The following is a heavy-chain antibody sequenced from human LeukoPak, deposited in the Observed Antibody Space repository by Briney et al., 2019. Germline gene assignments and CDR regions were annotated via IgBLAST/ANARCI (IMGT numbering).Heavy chain of an antibody. D-gene: IGHD6-13*01. V-gene: IGHV2-5*02. J-gene: IGHJ6*03. CDR3: AHSLSEAAGTHYYYYMDV. Sequence: SGPTLVNPTQTLTLTCTFSGFSLSTSGVGVGWIRQPPGKALEWLALIYWDDDKRYSPSLKSRLTITKDTSKNQVVLTMTNMDPVDTATYYCAHSLSEAAGTHYYYYMDVWGKGTTVTVSS. CDR1: GFSLSTSGVG. CDR2: IYWDDDK.